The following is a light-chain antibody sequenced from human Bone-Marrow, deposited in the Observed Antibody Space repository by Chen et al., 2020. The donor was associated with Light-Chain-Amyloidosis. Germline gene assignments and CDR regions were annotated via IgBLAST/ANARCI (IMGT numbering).Light chain of an antibody. J-gene: IGKJ2*01. CDR2: KAS. V-gene: IGKV1-5*03. CDR1: QNINGW. Sequence: DIQMTQSPSTMSASVGDRVTITCRASQNINGWLAWYQQKPGKAPKLLIYKASSLESGVPSSSSGSGSGTEFTLTISSLQPDDFATYYCQQYNSYPYTFGQGTKLEIK. CDR3: QQYNSYPYT.